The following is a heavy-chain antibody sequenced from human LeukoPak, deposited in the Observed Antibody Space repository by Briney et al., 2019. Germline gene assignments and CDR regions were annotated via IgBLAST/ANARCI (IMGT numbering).Heavy chain of an antibody. D-gene: IGHD1-26*01. CDR2: IYYSGST. Sequence: SETLSLTCTVSGGSISSNYWSWIRQPPGKGLEWIGYIYYSGSTNYNPSLKSRVTISVDTSKNQFSLKLSSVTAAGTAVYYCARQPLGSGSYVDYWGQGTLVTVSS. CDR3: ARQPLGSGSYVDY. V-gene: IGHV4-59*08. J-gene: IGHJ4*02. CDR1: GGSISSNY.